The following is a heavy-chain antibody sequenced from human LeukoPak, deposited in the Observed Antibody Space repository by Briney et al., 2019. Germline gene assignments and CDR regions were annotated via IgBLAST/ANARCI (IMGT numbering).Heavy chain of an antibody. CDR2: ISSSSSTI. CDR1: GFTFSSYS. CDR3: ARDLHRDIVVVPAAYYYFDY. Sequence: GGSLRLSCAASGFTFSSYSMNWVRQAPGKGLEWVSYISSSSSTIYYADSVKGRFTISRDNAKNSLYLQMNSLRAEDTAVYYCARDLHRDIVVVPAAYYYFDYWGQGTLVTVSS. J-gene: IGHJ4*02. V-gene: IGHV3-48*04. D-gene: IGHD2-2*01.